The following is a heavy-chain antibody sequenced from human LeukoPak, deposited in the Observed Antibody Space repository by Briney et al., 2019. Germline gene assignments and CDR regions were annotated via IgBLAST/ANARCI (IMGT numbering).Heavy chain of an antibody. Sequence: GGSLRLSCAASGFTFSTYWMGWVRQAPGKGLEFVANINPDGSGKYYGDSVKGRFTISRDNAENSLDLQMNSLRVEDTAVYFCSNSYLRDWGQGTLVTVSS. CDR2: INPDGSGK. V-gene: IGHV3-7*01. D-gene: IGHD3-10*01. CDR1: GFTFSTYW. J-gene: IGHJ1*01. CDR3: SNSYLRD.